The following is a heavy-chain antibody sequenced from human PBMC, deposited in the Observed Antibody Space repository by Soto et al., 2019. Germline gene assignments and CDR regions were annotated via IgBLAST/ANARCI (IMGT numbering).Heavy chain of an antibody. D-gene: IGHD6-19*01. Sequence: GVYGGTSRGHYWRWISKNPGKGLEWIGEINHSGSTNYNPSLKSRVTISVDTSKNQFSLKLSSVTAADTAVYYCALYSSGWYFGMDVSGQGTTVTVSS. V-gene: IGHV4-34*08. J-gene: IGHJ6*02. CDR3: ALYSSGWYFGMDV. CDR1: GGTSRGHY. CDR2: INHSGST.